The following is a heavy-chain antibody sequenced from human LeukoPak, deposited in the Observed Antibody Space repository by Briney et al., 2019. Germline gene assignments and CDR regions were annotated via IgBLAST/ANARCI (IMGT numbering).Heavy chain of an antibody. Sequence: ASVKVSWKASGYTFTSYGISWVRQAPGQGLEWMGWISAYNGNTNYAQKLQGRVTMTTDTSTSTAYMELRSLRSDDTAVYYCARSGQYSSGWTTFDYWGQGTLVTVSS. CDR2: ISAYNGNT. CDR3: ARSGQYSSGWTTFDY. D-gene: IGHD6-25*01. CDR1: GYTFTSYG. V-gene: IGHV1-18*01. J-gene: IGHJ4*02.